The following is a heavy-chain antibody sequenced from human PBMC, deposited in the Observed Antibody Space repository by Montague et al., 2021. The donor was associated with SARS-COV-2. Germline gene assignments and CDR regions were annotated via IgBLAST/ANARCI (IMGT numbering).Heavy chain of an antibody. V-gene: IGHV4-34*01. J-gene: IGHJ6*03. CDR3: ARLRDGVVPSPILGVGPFYSYYYMDV. D-gene: IGHD3-10*01. CDR2: NNHGGST. CDR1: GSSFSGYY. Sequence: SETLSLTCAVHGSSFSGYYWNWIRQSPGKGLEWIGENNHGGSTKFSPSLKGRLTISTDTSKNQFSLKLTSVAAADTAVYYCARLRDGVVPSPILGVGPFYSYYYMDVWGRGTPVTVSS.